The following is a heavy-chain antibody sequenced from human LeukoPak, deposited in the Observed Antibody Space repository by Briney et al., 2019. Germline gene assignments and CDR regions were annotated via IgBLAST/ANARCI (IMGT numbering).Heavy chain of an antibody. V-gene: IGHV3-30-3*01. CDR2: ISYDGSNK. CDR1: GFTLSSYA. Sequence: PGRSLRLSCAASGFTLSSYAMHWVRQAPGKGLEWVAVISYDGSNKYYADSVKGRFTISRDNSKNTLYLQMNSLRAEDTAVYYCARAPHYYGSPFDYWGQGTLVTVSS. J-gene: IGHJ4*02. CDR3: ARAPHYYGSPFDY. D-gene: IGHD3-10*01.